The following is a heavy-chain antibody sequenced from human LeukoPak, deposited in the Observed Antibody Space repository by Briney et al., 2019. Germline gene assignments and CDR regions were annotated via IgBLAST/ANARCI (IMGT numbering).Heavy chain of an antibody. J-gene: IGHJ6*03. CDR3: ARTTEGYCRGRSCYSYYYYMDV. V-gene: IGHV4-38-2*02. D-gene: IGHD2-15*01. CDR2: IYYTGST. Sequence: SETLSLTCTVSGYSISSGYYWGWIRQPPGKGLEWIGYIYYTGSTSYNPSLKSRVTMSLDASKNQFSLKLSSVTAADTAVYYCARTTEGYCRGRSCYSYYYYMDVWGKGTTVTVSS. CDR1: GYSISSGYY.